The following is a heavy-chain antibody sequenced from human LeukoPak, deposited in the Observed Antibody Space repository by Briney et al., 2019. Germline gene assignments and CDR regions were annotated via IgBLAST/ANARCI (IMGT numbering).Heavy chain of an antibody. D-gene: IGHD3-3*01. CDR3: ARAPAPHYDFWSGYYRDNWFDP. CDR1: GGSFSGYY. Sequence: SETLSLTCAVYGGSFSGYYWSWIRQPPGKGLEWIGEINHSGSTNYNPSLKSRVTISVDTPKNQFSLKLSSVTAADTAVYYCARAPAPHYDFWSGYYRDNWFDPWGQGTLVTVSS. V-gene: IGHV4-34*01. CDR2: INHSGST. J-gene: IGHJ5*02.